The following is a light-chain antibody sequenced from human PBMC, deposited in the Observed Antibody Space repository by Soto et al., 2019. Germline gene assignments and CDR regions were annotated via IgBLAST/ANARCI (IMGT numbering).Light chain of an antibody. CDR2: EVT. CDR3: ISYAATNHLV. CDR1: SSDVGGYNY. J-gene: IGLJ2*01. V-gene: IGLV2-8*01. Sequence: QSALTQPPSASGSPGQSVTISCTGTSSDVGGYNYVSWYQQHPDKAPKLMIYEVTKRPSGVPDRFSGSKSGNTASLTVSGLQAEDEADYFCISYAATNHLVLGGGTKVTVL.